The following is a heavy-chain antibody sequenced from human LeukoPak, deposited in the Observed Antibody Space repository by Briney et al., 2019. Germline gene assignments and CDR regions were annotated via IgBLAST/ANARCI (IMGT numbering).Heavy chain of an antibody. Sequence: SETLSLTCTVSGGSISSSSHYWAWIRQPPGKGLEWIGSIYYSGSTYYNPSLKSRVTISVDTSKNQFSLRLSSVTAADTAVYYCARLDRSSSWLWYFDYWAREPWSPSPQ. V-gene: IGHV4-39*01. CDR3: ARLDRSSSWLWYFDY. CDR1: GGSISSSSHY. D-gene: IGHD6-13*01. J-gene: IGHJ4*02. CDR2: IYYSGST.